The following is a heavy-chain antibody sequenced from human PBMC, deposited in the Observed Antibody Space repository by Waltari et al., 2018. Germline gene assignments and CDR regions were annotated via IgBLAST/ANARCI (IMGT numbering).Heavy chain of an antibody. J-gene: IGHJ4*02. D-gene: IGHD3-10*01. CDR3: ARDLSEGWFGDQSPLGY. CDR2: IYSSGFP. V-gene: IGHV4-4*07. CDR1: GASVDNYY. Sequence: QVQLQESRPGRVKPSETLSLTCTVSGASVDNYYWNWIRQPAGTGREWIGRIYSSGFPNYNPSLESRVTMSVDTSKTQLSLEVRSVTAADTAVYYCARDLSEGWFGDQSPLGYWGQGTVVTVSA.